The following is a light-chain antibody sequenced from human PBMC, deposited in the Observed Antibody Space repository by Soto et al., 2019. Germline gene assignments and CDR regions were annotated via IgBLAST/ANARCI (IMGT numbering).Light chain of an antibody. CDR1: QSVSSN. CDR2: GGS. Sequence: EIVMTQSPATLSVSPGERATLSCRASQSVSSNLAWYQQKPGQAPRLLIYGGSSRATGIPVRFSGSGSETDFTLTITRLEPEDFAMYYCQQYSSSRTFGQGTKWIS. V-gene: IGKV3-20*01. J-gene: IGKJ1*01. CDR3: QQYSSSRT.